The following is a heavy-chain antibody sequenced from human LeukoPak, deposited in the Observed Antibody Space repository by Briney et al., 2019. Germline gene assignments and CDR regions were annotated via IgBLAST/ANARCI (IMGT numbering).Heavy chain of an antibody. D-gene: IGHD6-13*01. CDR2: IYYSGST. CDR3: ARLEQQLAENWFDP. J-gene: IGHJ5*02. CDR1: GGSISSYY. V-gene: IGHV4-59*01. Sequence: LLISCTVSGGSISSYYWSWILQPPGMAPECIGYIYYSGSTNYNPSLKSRVTISVDPSKNQFSLKLSSVTAADTAVYYCARLEQQLAENWFDPWGQGTLVSVSS.